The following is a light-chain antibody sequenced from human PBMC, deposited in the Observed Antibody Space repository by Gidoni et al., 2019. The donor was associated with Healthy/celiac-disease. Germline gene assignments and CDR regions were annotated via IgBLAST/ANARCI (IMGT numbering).Light chain of an antibody. CDR1: NIGSKN. CDR2: RDS. V-gene: IGLV3-9*01. Sequence: SYELTQPLLVSVVLGQTARITCGGNNIGSKNVHWYQQKPGQAPVLVIYRDSNRPSGIPERFSGSNSGNTATLTISGAQAGDEADYYCHVWDSSTVVFGGGTKLSVL. J-gene: IGLJ2*01. CDR3: HVWDSSTVV.